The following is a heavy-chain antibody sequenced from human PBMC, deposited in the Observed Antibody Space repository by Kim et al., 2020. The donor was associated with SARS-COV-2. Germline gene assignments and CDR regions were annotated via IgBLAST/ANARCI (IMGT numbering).Heavy chain of an antibody. V-gene: IGHV5-10-1*01. CDR3: ARHLDGDVYNPSPFDS. J-gene: IGHJ4*02. Sequence: GESLKISCKGSGYIFTDYWISWVRQMPGKGLEWMGKIDPTDSYVHYSPTFQGHVTMSADKSINTAFLQWSSLNASHTAIYFCARHLDGDVYNPSPFDSWGQGTPLPVSA. CDR1: GYIFTDYW. D-gene: IGHD1-1*01. CDR2: IDPTDSYV.